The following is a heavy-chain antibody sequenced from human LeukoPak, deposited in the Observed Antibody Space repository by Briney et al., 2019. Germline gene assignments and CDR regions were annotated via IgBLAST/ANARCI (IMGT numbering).Heavy chain of an antibody. CDR2: INHSGST. CDR1: GGSFSVYH. CDR3: AGYYYDSSGYLLLRAPPA. Sequence: ASETLSLTCAVYGGSFSVYHWSWIRQPQGKGLEWIGEINHSGSTNYNPSLKSRVTISVDTSKNQFSLKLSSVTAADTAVYYCAGYYYDSSGYLLLRAPPAWGQGTTVTVSS. J-gene: IGHJ6*02. V-gene: IGHV4-34*01. D-gene: IGHD3-22*01.